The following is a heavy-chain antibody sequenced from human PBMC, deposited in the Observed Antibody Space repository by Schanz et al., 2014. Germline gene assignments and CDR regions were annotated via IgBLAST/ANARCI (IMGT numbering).Heavy chain of an antibody. CDR2: IKSDGSST. J-gene: IGHJ5*02. CDR1: GFPFSDYF. V-gene: IGHV3-74*02. Sequence: EVQLVESGGGLVKPGGSLRLSCTASGFPFSDYFMAWIRQPPGRGLVWVSRIKSDGSSTSYADSVKGRFTISRDNAKNTLYLQMNSLRAEDTAVYYCARPALWFGDNCFDPWGQGTLVTVSS. D-gene: IGHD3-10*01. CDR3: ARPALWFGDNCFDP.